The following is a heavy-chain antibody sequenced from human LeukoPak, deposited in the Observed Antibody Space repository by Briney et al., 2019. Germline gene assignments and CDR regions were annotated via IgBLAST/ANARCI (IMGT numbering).Heavy chain of an antibody. Sequence: ASVKVSCKASGYTFTSYGISWVRQAPGQGLEWMGWISAYNGNTSYAQKFQGRVTMTRDTSTSTVYMELSSLRSEDTAVYYCARAKNPYDSSGSDFDYWGQGTLVTVSS. CDR1: GYTFTSYG. V-gene: IGHV1-18*01. J-gene: IGHJ4*02. D-gene: IGHD3-22*01. CDR2: ISAYNGNT. CDR3: ARAKNPYDSSGSDFDY.